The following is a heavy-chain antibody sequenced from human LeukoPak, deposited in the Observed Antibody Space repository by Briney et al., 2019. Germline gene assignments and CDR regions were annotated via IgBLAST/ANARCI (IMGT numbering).Heavy chain of an antibody. CDR2: VNESGGT. CDR3: ARDTGGGKWLIQR. V-gene: IGHV4-34*01. J-gene: IGHJ4*02. Sequence: PSETLSLTCAVYVGSFSGYHWNWIRQPPGKGPEWIGEVNESGGTNINPSLRSRVILSVDTSMNQFSLKVRSVTAADTAVYYCARDTGGGKWLIQRWGQGALVIVSS. CDR1: VGSFSGYH. D-gene: IGHD5-12*01.